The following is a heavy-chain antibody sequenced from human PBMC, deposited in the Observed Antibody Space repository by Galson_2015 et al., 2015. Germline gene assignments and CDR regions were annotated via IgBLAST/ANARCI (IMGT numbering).Heavy chain of an antibody. Sequence: SVKVSCKASGYIFTAYYMHWVRQAPGQGLEWMGWINPDTGGTNYAQKFQGWVTMTRDTSISTAYMELRRLRSDDTAVYYCAREFESRYNDGTDYYYKGMDVWGQGTTVTVSS. V-gene: IGHV1-2*04. D-gene: IGHD1-1*01. CDR3: AREFESRYNDGTDYYYKGMDV. CDR1: GYIFTAYY. J-gene: IGHJ6*02. CDR2: INPDTGGT.